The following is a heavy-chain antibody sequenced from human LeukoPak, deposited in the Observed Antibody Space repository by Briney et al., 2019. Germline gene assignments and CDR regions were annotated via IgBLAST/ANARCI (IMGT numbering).Heavy chain of an antibody. CDR1: GFTFGSYW. V-gene: IGHV3-7*03. J-gene: IGHJ4*02. Sequence: NPGGSLRLSCAASGFTFGSYWMSWVRQAPGKGLEWVANIKQDGSEKYYVDSVKGRFTISRDNAKNSLYLQMNSLRAEDTAVYYCARGRLALDYYFDYWGQGTLVTVSS. CDR3: ARGRLALDYYFDY. D-gene: IGHD6-25*01. CDR2: IKQDGSEK.